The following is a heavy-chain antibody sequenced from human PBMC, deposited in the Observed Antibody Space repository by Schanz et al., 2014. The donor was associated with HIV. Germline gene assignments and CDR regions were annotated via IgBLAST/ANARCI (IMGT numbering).Heavy chain of an antibody. J-gene: IGHJ6*02. CDR1: GGTFTTYY. Sequence: QVQLVQSGAEVKKPGSSVKVSCQASGGTFTTYYIHWVRQAPGQGLEWMGMIKTSGGTTTYAQKFQGRVTLTRDTTATTVYMELSSLKSEDTAVYYCARSHYSVVSSRAMDVWGQGTTVTVSS. D-gene: IGHD2-15*01. CDR2: IKTSGGTT. CDR3: ARSHYSVVSSRAMDV. V-gene: IGHV1-46*01.